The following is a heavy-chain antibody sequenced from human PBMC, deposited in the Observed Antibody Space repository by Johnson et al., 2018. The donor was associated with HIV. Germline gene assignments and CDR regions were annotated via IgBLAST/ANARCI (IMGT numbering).Heavy chain of an antibody. CDR3: LSQWLVRNAFDS. D-gene: IGHD6-19*01. Sequence: QVQLVESGGGVVQPGRSLRLSCAASGFTFSSYAMHWVRQAPGKGLEWVAVISYDGSNKYYADSVKGRFTISRDNSKNTLYLQMKSLRAEDTALNYCLSQWLVRNAFDSWGQGTMVTVSS. J-gene: IGHJ3*02. CDR2: ISYDGSNK. CDR1: GFTFSSYA. V-gene: IGHV3-30-3*01.